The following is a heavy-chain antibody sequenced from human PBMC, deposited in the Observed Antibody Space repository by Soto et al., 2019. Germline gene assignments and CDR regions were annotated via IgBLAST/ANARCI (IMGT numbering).Heavy chain of an antibody. D-gene: IGHD2-2*02. CDR1: GDSVSSNSAA. CDR2: TYYRSKWYN. V-gene: IGHV6-1*01. Sequence: PSQTLSLTCAISGDSVSSNSAAWNWIRQSPSRGLEWLGRTYYRSKWYNDYAVSVKSRITINPDTSKNQFSLQLNSVTPEDTAVYYCARDKDIVVVPAAIRAYYYYGMDVWGQGTPVTVS. J-gene: IGHJ6*02. CDR3: ARDKDIVVVPAAIRAYYYYGMDV.